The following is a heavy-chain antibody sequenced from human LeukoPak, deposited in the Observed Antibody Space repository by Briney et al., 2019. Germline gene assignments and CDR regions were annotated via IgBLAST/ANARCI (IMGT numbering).Heavy chain of an antibody. CDR1: GFTFSSYA. V-gene: IGHV3-30-3*01. Sequence: GSLRLSCAASGFTFSSYAMHWVRQAPGKGLEWVAVISYDGSNKFYADSLKGRFTISRDNSKNTLYLQMNSLRAEDTAVYYCARVNRGDAFDIWGQGTLVTVSS. CDR3: ARVNRGDAFDI. CDR2: ISYDGSNK. D-gene: IGHD3-16*02. J-gene: IGHJ3*02.